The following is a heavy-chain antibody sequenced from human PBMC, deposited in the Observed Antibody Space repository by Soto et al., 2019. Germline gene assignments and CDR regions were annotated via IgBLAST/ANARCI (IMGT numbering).Heavy chain of an antibody. CDR3: ARGQRFSDWFDP. Sequence: SETLSLTCTVSGGSMTSYYWTWIRQPAGKGLEWIGRVYSSGGTHYNPSLKSRVTISLDTSKNQFSLRLLSVTDADTAVYFCARGQRFSDWFDPWGQGTLVTSPQ. J-gene: IGHJ5*02. CDR1: GGSMTSYY. V-gene: IGHV4-4*07. CDR2: VYSSGGT. D-gene: IGHD3-3*01.